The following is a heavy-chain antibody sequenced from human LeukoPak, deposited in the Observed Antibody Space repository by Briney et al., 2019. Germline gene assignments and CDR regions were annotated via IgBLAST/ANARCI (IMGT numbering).Heavy chain of an antibody. D-gene: IGHD6-13*01. CDR3: ARTYSNSWPTVAFDI. V-gene: IGHV4-39*01. Sequence: PSETLSLTCTVSGGSISSSSYYWGWIRQPPGKGLEWIGSIYYSGSTYYNPSLKSRVTISVDTSKNQFSLKLTSVTAADTAVYYCARTYSNSWPTVAFDIWGQGTMVTVSS. CDR1: GGSISSSSYY. J-gene: IGHJ3*02. CDR2: IYYSGST.